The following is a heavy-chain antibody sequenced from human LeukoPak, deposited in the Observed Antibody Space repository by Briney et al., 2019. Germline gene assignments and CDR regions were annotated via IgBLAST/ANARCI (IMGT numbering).Heavy chain of an antibody. CDR2: IYYTGRT. CDR3: ARQWHSSSSADWFGP. J-gene: IGHJ5*02. V-gene: IGHV4-39*01. Sequence: PSETLSLTCTVSGGSISSSSYYWGWIRQPPGKGLEWMGSIYYTGRTYYNPSLKSRVTISVDTSKNQFSLKLSSMTATDTAVYYCARQWHSSSSADWFGPWGQGTLVAVSS. D-gene: IGHD6-6*01. CDR1: GGSISSSSYY.